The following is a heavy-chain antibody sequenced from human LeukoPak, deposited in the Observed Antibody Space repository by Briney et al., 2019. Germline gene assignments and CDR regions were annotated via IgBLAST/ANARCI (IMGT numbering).Heavy chain of an antibody. V-gene: IGHV3-30*02. CDR3: AKDRSIGTYYTFDH. J-gene: IGHJ4*02. CDR1: GFMFSSYG. CDR2: IQYDGSKE. Sequence: GGSLRLSCAASGFMFSSYGMHWVRQAPGKGLEWVAFIQYDGSKEYYADSVKGRFTISRDNSKNSLYLQMSSLTAADTAVYYCAKDRSIGTYYTFDHWGQGTLVTVSS. D-gene: IGHD1-26*01.